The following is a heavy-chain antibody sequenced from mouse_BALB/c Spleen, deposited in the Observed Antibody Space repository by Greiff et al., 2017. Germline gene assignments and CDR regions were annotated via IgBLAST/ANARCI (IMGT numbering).Heavy chain of an antibody. CDR2: IWGGGST. J-gene: IGHJ4*01. V-gene: IGHV2-6-5*01. CDR1: GFSLTDYG. Sequence: VQLQQSGPGLVAPSQSLSITCTVSGFSLTDYGVSWIRQPPGKGLEWLGVIWGGGSTYYSSALKSRLSISKDNSKSQVFLKMNSLQTDDTAMYYCAKQRGWSYAMDYWGQGTSVTVSS. D-gene: IGHD2-3*01. CDR3: AKQRGWSYAMDY.